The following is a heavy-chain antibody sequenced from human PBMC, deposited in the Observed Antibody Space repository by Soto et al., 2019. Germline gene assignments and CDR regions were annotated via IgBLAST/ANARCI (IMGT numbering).Heavy chain of an antibody. D-gene: IGHD2-15*01. CDR3: AKAKDCRCDSCYSRWFYP. CDR1: GFIFIGYA. CDR2: ISGGGGST. V-gene: IGHV3-23*01. J-gene: IGHJ5*02. Sequence: GGSLRLSCAASGFIFIGYAISWVRQAPWKGLEWVSAISGGGGSTYYADSVKGRFTISRDNSKNTLYLQMNSLRAEDTAVYYCAKAKDCRCDSCYSRWFYPWGQGTLVTVS.